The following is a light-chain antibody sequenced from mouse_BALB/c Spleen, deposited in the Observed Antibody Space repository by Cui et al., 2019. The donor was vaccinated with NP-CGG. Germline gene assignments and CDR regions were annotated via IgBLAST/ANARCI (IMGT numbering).Light chain of an antibody. CDR2: GTN. CDR3: ALWYSNHWV. CDR1: TGAVTTSNY. J-gene: IGLJ1*01. V-gene: IGLV1*01. Sequence: QDVVTQESALTTSPGETVTLTCRSSTGAVTTSNYANWVQEKPDHLFTGLIGGTNNRAPGVPARFSGSLIGDKAALTITGAQTEDEAIYFCALWYSNHWVFGRGTKLTVL.